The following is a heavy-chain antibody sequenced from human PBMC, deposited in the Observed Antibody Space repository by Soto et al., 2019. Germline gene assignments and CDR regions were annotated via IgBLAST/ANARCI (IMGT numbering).Heavy chain of an antibody. Sequence: ASVKVSCKASGYTFTSYYMHWVRQAPGQGLEWMGIINPSGGSTSYAQKFQGGVTMTRDTSTSTVYMELSSLRSEDTAVYYCARAGIAARPERYNWFDPWGQGTLVTVSS. V-gene: IGHV1-46*01. D-gene: IGHD6-6*01. CDR1: GYTFTSYY. J-gene: IGHJ5*02. CDR3: ARAGIAARPERYNWFDP. CDR2: INPSGGST.